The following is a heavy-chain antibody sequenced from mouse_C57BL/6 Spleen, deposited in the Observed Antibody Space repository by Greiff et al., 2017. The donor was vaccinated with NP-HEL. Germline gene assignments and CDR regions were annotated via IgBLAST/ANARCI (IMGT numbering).Heavy chain of an antibody. V-gene: IGHV1-81*01. CDR1: GYTFTSYG. CDR3: AREGGMGHYDGFAY. D-gene: IGHD2-4*01. Sequence: VQLQQSGAELARPGASVKLSCKASGYTFTSYGISWVKQRTGQGLEWIGEIYPRSGNTYYNEKFKGKATLTADKSSSTEYMELRSLTSEDSAVYFCAREGGMGHYDGFAYWGQGTLVTVSA. CDR2: IYPRSGNT. J-gene: IGHJ3*01.